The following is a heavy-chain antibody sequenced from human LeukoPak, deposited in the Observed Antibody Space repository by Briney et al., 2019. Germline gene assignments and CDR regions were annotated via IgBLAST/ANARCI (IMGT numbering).Heavy chain of an antibody. J-gene: IGHJ2*01. D-gene: IGHD2-15*01. V-gene: IGHV3-21*01. Sequence: GGSLRLSCAASGFTFSSYSMNWVRQAPGKGLEWVSSISSSSSYIYYADSVKGRFTISRDNAKNSLYLQMNSLRAEDTAVYNCARDERYCSGGSCTSSNWYFDLWGRGTLVTVSS. CDR2: ISSSSSYI. CDR3: ARDERYCSGGSCTSSNWYFDL. CDR1: GFTFSSYS.